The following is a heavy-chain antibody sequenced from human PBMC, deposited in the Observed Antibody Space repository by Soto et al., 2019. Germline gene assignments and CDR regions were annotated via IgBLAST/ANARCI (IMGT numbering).Heavy chain of an antibody. CDR1: GYSISSGAYY. J-gene: IGHJ4*02. V-gene: IGHV4-39*01. Sequence: SETLSLSCSVSGYSISSGAYYWVWIRQAPGKGLEWIGNIEESGKTSYNPSLKSRLTISVDTSMTQFSLKLSSVTAADTAVYYCARLGLPYYFDYWGQGTLVTVSS. CDR3: ARLGLPYYFDY. CDR2: IEESGKT.